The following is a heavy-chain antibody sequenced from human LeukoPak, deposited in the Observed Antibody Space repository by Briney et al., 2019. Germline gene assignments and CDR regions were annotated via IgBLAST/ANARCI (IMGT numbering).Heavy chain of an antibody. CDR2: INHSGST. J-gene: IGHJ4*02. V-gene: IGHV4-34*01. CDR1: GGSFSGYY. Sequence: SETLSLTCAVYGGSFSGYYWSWIRQPPGKGLEWIGEINHSGSTNYNPSLKSRVTISVDTSKNQFSLELSSVTAADTAVYYCELFVVVVPAANYRRGVVDNTADYWGQGTLVTVSS. CDR3: ELFVVVVPAANYRRGVVDNTADY. D-gene: IGHD2-2*01.